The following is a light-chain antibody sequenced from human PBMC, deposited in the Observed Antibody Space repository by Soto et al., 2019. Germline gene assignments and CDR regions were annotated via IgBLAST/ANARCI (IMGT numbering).Light chain of an antibody. CDR3: QQFNSYPFT. J-gene: IGKJ3*01. CDR2: DAS. Sequence: AIQLTQSPSSLSASVGDRVTITCRASQGIGSALAWYQQKPGQAPKLLIYDASSLESGVPSRFSGSGSGTAFTLTISSLQPEDFATYYCQQFNSYPFTFGPGTKVDIK. CDR1: QGIGSA. V-gene: IGKV1-13*02.